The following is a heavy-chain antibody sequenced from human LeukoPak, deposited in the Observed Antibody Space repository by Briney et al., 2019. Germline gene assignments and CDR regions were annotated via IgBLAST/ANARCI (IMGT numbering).Heavy chain of an antibody. Sequence: GGSLRLSCAASGFTFSSYSMNWVRQAPGKGLEWVSYISSGSSTIYYADSVKGRFTISRDNAKNSLYLQMNSLRAEDTALYYCARVVPAAIGGYYYYGMDVWGQGTTVTVSS. D-gene: IGHD2-2*01. CDR3: ARVVPAAIGGYYYYGMDV. J-gene: IGHJ6*02. CDR1: GFTFSSYS. V-gene: IGHV3-48*04. CDR2: ISSGSSTI.